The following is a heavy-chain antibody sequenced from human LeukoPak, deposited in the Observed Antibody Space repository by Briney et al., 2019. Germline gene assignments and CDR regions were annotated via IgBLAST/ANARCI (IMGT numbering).Heavy chain of an antibody. D-gene: IGHD3-22*01. J-gene: IGHJ3*02. Sequence: PSETLSLTCTVSGGSISSYYWSWIRQPAGKGLEWIGRIYTSGSTNYNPSLKSRVTMSVDTSKNQFSLKLSSVTAADTAVYYCARVQYYDSSGYHDAFHIWGQGTMVTVSS. CDR3: ARVQYYDSSGYHDAFHI. CDR2: IYTSGST. CDR1: GGSISSYY. V-gene: IGHV4-4*07.